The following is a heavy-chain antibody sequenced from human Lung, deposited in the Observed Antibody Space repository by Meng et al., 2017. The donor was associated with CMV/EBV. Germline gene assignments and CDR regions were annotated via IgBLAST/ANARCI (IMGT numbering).Heavy chain of an antibody. CDR1: GYIFTNYD. CDR2: ISVKNGEA. J-gene: IGHJ2*01. D-gene: IGHD6-13*01. V-gene: IGHV1-18*01. Sequence: VQRVQSGADAKKPGASMKVSGKASGYIFTNYDISGVRQAPGQGLEWMGWISVKNGEAKYPQNFQGRVTMTTDTTTSTAYMELRSLTSDDTAVYYCARYVPNGSFWYFDFWGRGTLVTVSS. CDR3: ARYVPNGSFWYFDF.